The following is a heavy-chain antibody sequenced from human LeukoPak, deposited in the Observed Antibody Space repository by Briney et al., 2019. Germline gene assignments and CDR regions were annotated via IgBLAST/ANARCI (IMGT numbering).Heavy chain of an antibody. D-gene: IGHD3-22*01. Sequence: SETLSLTCTVSGGSISSYYWSWIRQPPGKGLEWIGYIYYSGSTNYSPSLKSRVTISVDTSKNQFSLKLSSVTAADTAVYYCARGKVIRDYYYYYMDVWGKGTTVTVSS. J-gene: IGHJ6*03. CDR2: IYYSGST. CDR3: ARGKVIRDYYYYYMDV. V-gene: IGHV4-59*01. CDR1: GGSISSYY.